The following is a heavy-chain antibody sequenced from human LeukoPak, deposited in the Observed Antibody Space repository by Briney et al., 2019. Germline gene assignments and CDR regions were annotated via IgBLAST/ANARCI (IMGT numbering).Heavy chain of an antibody. CDR2: MKPNTGDT. Sequence: ASVKVSCKASGYTFTSYDINWVRQATGQGLEWMGWMKPNTGDTGLAQKFQGRVTFTRDTSTSTAYMELSSLRSEDTAVYYCARVGFYYGSYFIDIGGKGPTVTVP. CDR1: GYTFTSYD. CDR3: ARVGFYYGSYFIDI. J-gene: IGHJ6*03. V-gene: IGHV1-8*01.